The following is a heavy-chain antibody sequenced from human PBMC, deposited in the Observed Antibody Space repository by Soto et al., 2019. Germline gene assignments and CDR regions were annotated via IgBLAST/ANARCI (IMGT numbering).Heavy chain of an antibody. D-gene: IGHD4-17*01. J-gene: IGHJ6*03. Sequence: GASVKVSCKASGYTFTSYDINWVRQATGQGLERMGWMNPNSGNTGYAQKFQGRVTMTRNTSISTAYMELSSLRSEDTAVYYCARVKYGDYVFNYYYYMDVWANGPRSPSP. CDR1: GYTFTSYD. V-gene: IGHV1-8*01. CDR3: ARVKYGDYVFNYYYYMDV. CDR2: MNPNSGNT.